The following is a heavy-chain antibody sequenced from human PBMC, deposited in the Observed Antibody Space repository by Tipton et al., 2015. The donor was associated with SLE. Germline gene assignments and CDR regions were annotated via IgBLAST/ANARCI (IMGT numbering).Heavy chain of an antibody. V-gene: IGHV3-23*01. CDR2: ISGSGGST. Sequence: SLRLSCAASGFTFSSYAMSWVRQAPGKGLEWVSAISGSGGSTYYADSVKGRFTISRDNSKNTLYLQMNSLRAEDTAVYYCARVGSDYDFWSGYYTGYFDLWGRGTLVTVSS. CDR1: GFTFSSYA. J-gene: IGHJ2*01. CDR3: ARVGSDYDFWSGYYTGYFDL. D-gene: IGHD3-3*01.